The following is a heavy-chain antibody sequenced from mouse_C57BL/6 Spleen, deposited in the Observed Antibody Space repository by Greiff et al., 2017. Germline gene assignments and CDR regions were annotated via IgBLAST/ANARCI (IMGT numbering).Heavy chain of an antibody. CDR3: TRATTVVPLYAMDY. CDR1: GYTFTDYE. Sequence: VQLQQSGAELARPGASVTLSCKASGYTFTDYEMHWVKQTPVHGLEWIGAIDPETGGTAYNQKFKGKAILTADKSSSTAYMELRSLTSEDSAVYYCTRATTVVPLYAMDYWGQGTSVTVSS. D-gene: IGHD1-1*01. CDR2: IDPETGGT. V-gene: IGHV1-15*01. J-gene: IGHJ4*01.